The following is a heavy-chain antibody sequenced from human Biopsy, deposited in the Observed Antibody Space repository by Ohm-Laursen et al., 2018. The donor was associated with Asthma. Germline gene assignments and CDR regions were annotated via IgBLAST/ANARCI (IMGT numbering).Heavy chain of an antibody. Sequence: SQTLSLTCTVSGGSISSGGYCWSWIRQHPGKGLEWIGYIYYSGSTYYNPSLKSRVTISVDTSKNQFSLNLSSVTAADTAVYYCARWGSFGFDYWGQGTLVTVSS. D-gene: IGHD7-27*01. CDR1: GGSISSGGYC. J-gene: IGHJ4*02. V-gene: IGHV4-31*03. CDR3: ARWGSFGFDY. CDR2: IYYSGST.